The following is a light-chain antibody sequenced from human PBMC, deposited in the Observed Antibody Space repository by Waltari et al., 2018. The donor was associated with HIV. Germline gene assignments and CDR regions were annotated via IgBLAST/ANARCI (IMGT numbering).Light chain of an antibody. Sequence: QSVLSQPPSASATPGQRVTISCSGSDPTSESTTFYWYQQFPGAAPQLLIYDVSQRPSGVPDRFSGSKSGTSASLTISTLQSEDEALYYCAARSDISTTWVFGGGTRLTVL. CDR3: AARSDISTTWV. CDR2: DVS. CDR1: DPTSESTT. J-gene: IGLJ3*02. V-gene: IGLV1-44*01.